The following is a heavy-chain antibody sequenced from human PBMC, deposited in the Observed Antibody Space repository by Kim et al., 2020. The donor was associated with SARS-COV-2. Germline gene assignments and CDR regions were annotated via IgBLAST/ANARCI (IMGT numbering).Heavy chain of an antibody. CDR3: ARLDRGSWYFWADP. CDR1: GYTFTSYS. Sequence: ASVKVSCKASGYTFTSYSVSWVRQAPGQGLEWMGWTSAYNDDTDYAQRFQDRITMTTDTSTSTAYMELRSLRSDDTAIYYCARLDRGSWYFWADPRGQGTLVTVSS. D-gene: IGHD2-15*01. J-gene: IGHJ5*02. CDR2: TSAYNDDT. V-gene: IGHV1-18*01.